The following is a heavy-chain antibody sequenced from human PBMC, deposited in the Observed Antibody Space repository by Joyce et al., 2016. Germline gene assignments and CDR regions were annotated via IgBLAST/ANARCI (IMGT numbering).Heavy chain of an antibody. Sequence: QGQLVESGGGVVQPGRSLRLSCAASGFTFSNYGMHWVRQAPGKGLEGVAVISYDGSNKHYGDSVESRFTISRDNSKNTLYLQMNSLRAEDTAVYYCAGGILTGYFDYWGQGTLVTVSS. D-gene: IGHD3-9*01. J-gene: IGHJ4*02. CDR2: ISYDGSNK. CDR3: AGGILTGYFDY. CDR1: GFTFSNYG. V-gene: IGHV3-30*03.